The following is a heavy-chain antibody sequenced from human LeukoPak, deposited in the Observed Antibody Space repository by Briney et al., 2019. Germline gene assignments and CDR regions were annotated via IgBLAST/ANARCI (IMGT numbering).Heavy chain of an antibody. Sequence: GGSLRFSCAASGFTFSSYAMSWVRQAPGKGLEWVSSISGSGYYADSVKGRFTISRDNSKNTLYLQMNSLRAEDTAVYYCVKVYYYMDVWGKGTTVTVS. CDR2: ISGSG. CDR3: VKVYYYMDV. V-gene: IGHV3-23*01. J-gene: IGHJ6*03. CDR1: GFTFSSYA.